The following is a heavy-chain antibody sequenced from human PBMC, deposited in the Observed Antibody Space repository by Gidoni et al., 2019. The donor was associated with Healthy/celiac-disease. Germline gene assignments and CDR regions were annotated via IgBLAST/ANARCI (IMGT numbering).Heavy chain of an antibody. CDR1: GYTFTSYG. V-gene: IGHV1-18*01. D-gene: IGHD4-17*01. Sequence: QVQLVQSGAEVKKPGASVQVSCKASGYTFTSYGISWVRQAPGQGLEWMGWISAYNGNTNYAQKLQGRVTMTTNTSTSTAYMELRSLRSDDTAVYYCARSLTEAYGDSGARFDYWGQGTLVTVSS. CDR2: ISAYNGNT. J-gene: IGHJ4*02. CDR3: ARSLTEAYGDSGARFDY.